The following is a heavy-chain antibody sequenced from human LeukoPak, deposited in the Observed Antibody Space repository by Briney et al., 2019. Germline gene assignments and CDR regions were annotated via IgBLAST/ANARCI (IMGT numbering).Heavy chain of an antibody. J-gene: IGHJ3*02. D-gene: IGHD3-22*01. CDR3: ASTDYYDSSGYPRTDAFDT. Sequence: GASVKVSCKASGYTFTGYYMHWVRQAPGQGLEWMGWINPNSGGTNYAQKFQGRVTMTRDTSISTAYMELSRLRSDDTAVYYCASTDYYDSSGYPRTDAFDTWGQGTMVTVSS. CDR2: INPNSGGT. CDR1: GYTFTGYY. V-gene: IGHV1-2*02.